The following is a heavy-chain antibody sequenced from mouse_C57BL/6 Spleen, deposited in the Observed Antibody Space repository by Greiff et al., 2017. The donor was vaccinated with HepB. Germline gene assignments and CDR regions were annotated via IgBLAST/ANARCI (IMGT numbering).Heavy chain of an antibody. D-gene: IGHD1-2*01. CDR3: AREDLNYGFYYFDY. CDR1: GYTFTSYN. J-gene: IGHJ2*01. V-gene: IGHV1-12*01. Sequence: LQESGAELVRPGASVKMSCKASGYTFTSYNMHWVKQTPRQGLEWIGAIYPGNGDTSYNQKFKGKATLTVDKSSSTAYMQLSSLTSEDSAVYFCAREDLNYGFYYFDYWGQGTTLTVSS. CDR2: IYPGNGDT.